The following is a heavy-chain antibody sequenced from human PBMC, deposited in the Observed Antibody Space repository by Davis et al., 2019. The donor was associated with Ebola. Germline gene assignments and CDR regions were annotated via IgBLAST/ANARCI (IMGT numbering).Heavy chain of an antibody. CDR1: GFTFSSYA. Sequence: GESLKISCAASGFTFSSYAMHWVRQAPGKGLEYVSAISSNGGSTYYANSVKGRFTISRDNSKNTLYLQMGSLRAEDMAVYYCARAEAVAGTGDYFDYWGQGTLVTVSS. CDR2: ISSNGGST. V-gene: IGHV3-64*01. CDR3: ARAEAVAGTGDYFDY. D-gene: IGHD6-19*01. J-gene: IGHJ4*02.